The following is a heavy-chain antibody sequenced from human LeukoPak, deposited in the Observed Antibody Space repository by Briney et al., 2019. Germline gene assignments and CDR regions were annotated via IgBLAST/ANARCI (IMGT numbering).Heavy chain of an antibody. CDR3: ARDGEGYCSGGSCYAY. Sequence: ASVKVSCKASGYTFTSYAMNWVRQAPGQGLEWMGWISAYNGNTNYAQKLQGRVTMTTDTSTSTAYMELRSLRSDDTAVYYCARDGEGYCSGGSCYAYWGQGTLVTVSS. J-gene: IGHJ4*02. D-gene: IGHD2-15*01. CDR2: ISAYNGNT. V-gene: IGHV1-18*01. CDR1: GYTFTSYA.